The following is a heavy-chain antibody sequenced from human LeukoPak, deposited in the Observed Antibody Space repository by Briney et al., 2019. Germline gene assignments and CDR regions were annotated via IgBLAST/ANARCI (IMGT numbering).Heavy chain of an antibody. CDR3: ANRPVWVHYAADY. CDR1: GFTFSSYW. V-gene: IGHV3-23*01. J-gene: IGHJ4*02. D-gene: IGHD3-16*01. Sequence: GGSLRLSCAASGFTFSSYWMSWVRQAPGKGLEWVSAVSGSGGSTYYADSVKGRFTISRDNSKNTLYLQMNSLRVEDTAVYYCANRPVWVHYAADYWGQGTLVTVSS. CDR2: VSGSGGST.